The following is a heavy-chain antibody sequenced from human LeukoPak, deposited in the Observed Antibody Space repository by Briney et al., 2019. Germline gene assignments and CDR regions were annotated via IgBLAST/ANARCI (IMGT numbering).Heavy chain of an antibody. V-gene: IGHV3-30*18. CDR2: ISYDGSNK. Sequence: GGSLRLSCAASGFTFSSYGMHWVRRAPGKGLEWVAVISYDGSNKYYADSVKGRFTISRDNSKNTLYLQMNSLRAEDTAVYYCAKVSCSSTSCHISYYYYGMDVWGQGTTVTVSS. CDR3: AKVSCSSTSCHISYYYYGMDV. J-gene: IGHJ6*02. D-gene: IGHD2-2*02. CDR1: GFTFSSYG.